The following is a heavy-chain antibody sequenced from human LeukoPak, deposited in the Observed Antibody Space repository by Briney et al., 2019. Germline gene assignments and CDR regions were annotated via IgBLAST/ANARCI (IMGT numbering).Heavy chain of an antibody. CDR3: ARDYYGSHDY. D-gene: IGHD3-10*01. V-gene: IGHV3-7*01. CDR1: GFTFSHYY. J-gene: IGHJ4*02. Sequence: GGSLRLSCVASGFTFSHYYMSWVHQAPGQGLEWVAHTNQDGSVEFHVDSVKGRFTISRDNAKNSLYLQMNSLRADDTAVYYCARDYYGSHDYWGQGALVTVSS. CDR2: TNQDGSVE.